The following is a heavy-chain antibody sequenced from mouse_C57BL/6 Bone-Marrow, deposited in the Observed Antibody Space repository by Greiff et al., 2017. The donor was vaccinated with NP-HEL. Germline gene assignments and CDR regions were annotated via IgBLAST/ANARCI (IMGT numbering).Heavy chain of an antibody. CDR3: SRQGRFYCDFDV. D-gene: IGHD1-1*01. CDR2: IDPSDSYT. Sequence: QVQLQQPGAELVKPGASVKLSCKASGYTFTSYWMQWVKQRPGQGLEWIGEIDPSDSYTNYNQKFKGKATLTVDTSSSTAYMQLSSLTSEDSAVYYCSRQGRFYCDFDVWGTGTTVTVSS. J-gene: IGHJ1*03. CDR1: GYTFTSYW. V-gene: IGHV1-50*01.